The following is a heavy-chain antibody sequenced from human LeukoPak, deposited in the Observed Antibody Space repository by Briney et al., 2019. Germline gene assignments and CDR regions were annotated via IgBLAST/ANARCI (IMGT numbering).Heavy chain of an antibody. CDR1: GYTFTSYY. CDR3: ARGPPPYGYYYYYMDV. V-gene: IGHV1-46*01. J-gene: IGHJ6*03. D-gene: IGHD3-10*01. CDR2: INPSGGST. Sequence: ASVKVSCKASGYTFTSYYMHWVRQAPGQGLEWMGIINPSGGSTSYAQMFQGRVTMTRDMSTSTVYMELSSLRSEDTAVYYCARGPPPYGYYYYYMDVWGKGTTVTVSS.